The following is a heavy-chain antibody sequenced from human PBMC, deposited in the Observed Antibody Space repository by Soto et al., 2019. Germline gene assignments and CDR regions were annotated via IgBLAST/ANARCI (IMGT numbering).Heavy chain of an antibody. J-gene: IGHJ6*02. CDR1: GGSVSSGSYY. V-gene: IGHV4-61*01. Sequence: PSETLSLSCTVSGGSVSSGSYYWSWIRQPPGKGLEWIGYIYYSGSTNYNPSLKSRVTISVDTSKNQFSLKLSSVTAAETAVYYCASIPRIAAADTASYSYGMEVWGQGPTAT. CDR2: IYYSGST. CDR3: ASIPRIAAADTASYSYGMEV. D-gene: IGHD6-13*01.